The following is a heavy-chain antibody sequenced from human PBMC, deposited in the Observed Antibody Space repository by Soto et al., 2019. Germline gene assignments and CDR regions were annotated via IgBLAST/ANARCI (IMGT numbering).Heavy chain of an antibody. Sequence: GGSLSLSCAASGFTFSSGAMSWACLAPWPGLEWVSFVCGYGGGSSYSDSAKGRFAISRVNTTNTQYSQMKTLIVEDAAIYLYAKDVDTAVVLNSLGHWGQGTLVTVSS. J-gene: IGHJ4*02. CDR2: VCGYGGGS. D-gene: IGHD5-18*01. CDR3: AKDVDTAVVLNSLGH. V-gene: IGHV3-23*01. CDR1: GFTFSSGA.